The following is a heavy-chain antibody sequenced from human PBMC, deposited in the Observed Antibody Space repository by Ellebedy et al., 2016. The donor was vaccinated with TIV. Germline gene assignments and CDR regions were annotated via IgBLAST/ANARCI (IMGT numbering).Heavy chain of an antibody. V-gene: IGHV3-30-3*01. CDR1: GFTFINYA. CDR3: ARGRVLGAIRRSGMDV. D-gene: IGHD1-26*01. Sequence: GESLKISCAASGFTFINYAIHWVRQSPGKGLEWVAVISYDGSNKYYADSVKGRFSISRDNSKNTLNLQIISLRAEDAAVYYCARGRVLGAIRRSGMDVWGQGTTVTVSS. CDR2: ISYDGSNK. J-gene: IGHJ6*02.